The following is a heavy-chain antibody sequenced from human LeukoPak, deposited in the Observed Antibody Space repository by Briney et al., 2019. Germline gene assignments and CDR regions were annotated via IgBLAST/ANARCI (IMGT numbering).Heavy chain of an antibody. Sequence: QSGGSLRLSCAASGFTFSSYWMHWVRQAPGKGLVWVSRINSDGSSTSYADSVKGRFTTSRDNAKNTLYLQMNSLRAEDTAVYYCAIDRSSGWYPDFDYWGQGALVTVSS. CDR2: INSDGSST. CDR3: AIDRSSGWYPDFDY. CDR1: GFTFSSYW. J-gene: IGHJ4*02. D-gene: IGHD6-19*01. V-gene: IGHV3-74*01.